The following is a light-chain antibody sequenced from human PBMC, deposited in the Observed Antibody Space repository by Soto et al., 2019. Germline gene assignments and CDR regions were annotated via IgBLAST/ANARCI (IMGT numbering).Light chain of an antibody. CDR1: SSDVGGCNY. Sequence: QSALTQPPSASGSPGQSVTISCTGTSSDVGGCNYVSWYQQQPGKAPKLMIYEVSKRPSGVPARFSSSKSGNTASLTVSGLQAEDEADYSCCSYAGRYTYVFGSGTKVTVL. CDR2: EVS. CDR3: CSYAGRYTYV. V-gene: IGLV2-8*01. J-gene: IGLJ1*01.